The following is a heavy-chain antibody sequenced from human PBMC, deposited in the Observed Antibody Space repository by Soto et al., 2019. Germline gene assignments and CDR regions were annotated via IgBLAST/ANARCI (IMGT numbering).Heavy chain of an antibody. J-gene: IGHJ4*02. CDR1: GFTFSSYA. D-gene: IGHD6-19*01. V-gene: IGHV3-23*01. CDR2: ISGSDGST. CDR3: AKSFKWRVRGGFWSGFDY. Sequence: PGGSLRLSCAASGFTFSSYAMSWVRQAQGKGLEWVSAISGSDGSTYYADSVQGRFTISRDNSKNTLYLQMNSLRAEDTAVFYCAKSFKWRVRGGFWSGFDYWGQGTLVTVSS.